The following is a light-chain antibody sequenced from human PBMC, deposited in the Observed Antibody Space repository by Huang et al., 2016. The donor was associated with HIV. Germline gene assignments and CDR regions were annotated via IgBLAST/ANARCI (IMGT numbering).Light chain of an antibody. CDR2: DAS. Sequence: EIVLTQSPATLSLSPGERATLSCRASPSVSPYLAWYQQKPGQAPRLLIYDASNRATGIPARFSGSGSGTAFTLTISSLEPEDFAVYYCQQRSSWPLTFGGGTKVEIK. J-gene: IGKJ4*01. CDR1: PSVSPY. V-gene: IGKV3-11*01. CDR3: QQRSSWPLT.